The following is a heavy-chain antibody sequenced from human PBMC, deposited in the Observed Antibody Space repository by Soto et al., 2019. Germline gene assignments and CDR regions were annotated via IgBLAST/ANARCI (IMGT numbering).Heavy chain of an antibody. CDR2: IYSGGST. CDR3: ALYYDILTGSQGDYYYGMDV. Sequence: GGSLRLSCAASGFTFSSYAMHWVRQAPGKGLEWVSVIYSGGSTYYADSVKGRFTISRDNSKNTLYLQMNSLRAEDTAVYYCALYYDILTGSQGDYYYGMDVWGQGTTVTVSS. V-gene: IGHV3-53*01. J-gene: IGHJ6*02. CDR1: GFTFSSYA. D-gene: IGHD3-9*01.